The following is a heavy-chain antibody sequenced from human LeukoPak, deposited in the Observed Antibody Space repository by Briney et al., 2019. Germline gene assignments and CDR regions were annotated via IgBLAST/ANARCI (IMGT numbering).Heavy chain of an antibody. Sequence: ASVKVSCKASGYTFTGYYMHWVRQAPGQGLEWMGWINPNSGGTNYAQKLQGRVTMTRDTSIRTAYMELSSLTSDDTAVYYCASPGSSYDILTGPGYCDYWGQGTLVTVSS. J-gene: IGHJ4*02. CDR2: INPNSGGT. D-gene: IGHD3-9*01. CDR3: ASPGSSYDILTGPGYCDY. CDR1: GYTFTGYY. V-gene: IGHV1-2*02.